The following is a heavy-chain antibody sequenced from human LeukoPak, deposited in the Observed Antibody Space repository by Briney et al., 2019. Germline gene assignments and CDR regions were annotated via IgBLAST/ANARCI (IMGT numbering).Heavy chain of an antibody. Sequence: GASVKVSCKASGYTFTSYYMHWVRQAPGQGLEWMGIINPSGGSTSYAQKFQGRVTMTRDMSTSTVYMELSSLRSEDTAVYYCAKSPEQQLVWRGWFDPWGQGTLVTVSS. CDR2: INPSGGST. V-gene: IGHV1-46*01. CDR1: GYTFTSYY. D-gene: IGHD6-13*01. CDR3: AKSPEQQLVWRGWFDP. J-gene: IGHJ5*02.